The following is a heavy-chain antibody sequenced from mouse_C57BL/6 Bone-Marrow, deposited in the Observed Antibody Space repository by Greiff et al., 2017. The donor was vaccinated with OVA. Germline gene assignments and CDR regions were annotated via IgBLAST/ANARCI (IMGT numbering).Heavy chain of an antibody. CDR2: ISSGGSYT. CDR3: ARLNGWYYFDY. J-gene: IGHJ2*01. V-gene: IGHV5-6*01. CDR1: GFTFSSYG. Sequence: EVQGVESGGDLVKPGGSLKLSCAASGFTFSSYGMSWVRQTPDKRLEWVATISSGGSYTYYPDSVKGRFTISRDNAKNTLYLQMSSLKSEDTAMYYCARLNGWYYFDYWGQGTTLTVSS. D-gene: IGHD2-2*01.